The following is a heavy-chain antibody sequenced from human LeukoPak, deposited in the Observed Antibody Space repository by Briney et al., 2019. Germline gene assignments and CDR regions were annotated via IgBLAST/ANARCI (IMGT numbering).Heavy chain of an antibody. D-gene: IGHD1-7*01. J-gene: IGHJ5*02. V-gene: IGHV3-21*01. CDR3: ARGATDTTRWFDP. Sequence: GGSLRLSCAASGFTFSSYSMNWVRQAPGKGLEWDSSISSSSSYIYYADSVKGRFTISRDNAKNSLYLQMNGLRADDTAAYYCARGATDTTRWFDPWGQGTLVTVSS. CDR2: ISSSSSYI. CDR1: GFTFSSYS.